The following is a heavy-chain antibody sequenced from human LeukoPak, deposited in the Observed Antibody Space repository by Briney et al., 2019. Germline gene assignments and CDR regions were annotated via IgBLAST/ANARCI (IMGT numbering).Heavy chain of an antibody. Sequence: QTGGSLRLSCAASGFTFSSYGMHWDRQAPGKVLEWVAFIRYDGSNKYYADSVKGRFTISRDNAKNSLYLQMSSLRPDDTSIYYCAKDASGSSSVPFYKDHWGQGTLVIVSS. V-gene: IGHV3-30*02. D-gene: IGHD6-13*01. J-gene: IGHJ4*02. CDR1: GFTFSSYG. CDR2: IRYDGSNK. CDR3: AKDASGSSSVPFYKDH.